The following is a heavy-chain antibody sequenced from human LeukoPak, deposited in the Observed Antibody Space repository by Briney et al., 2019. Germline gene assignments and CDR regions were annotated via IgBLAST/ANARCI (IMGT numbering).Heavy chain of an antibody. CDR1: GGSISSSSYY. J-gene: IGHJ4*02. CDR3: ARGATGGPITIDY. D-gene: IGHD1-26*01. Sequence: SETLSLTCTVSGGSISSSSYYWGWIRPPPGKGLEGIGCIYYSGSTYYNPSLKCRVTISVDTSKNQFSLKLSSVTAADTAVYYCARGATGGPITIDYWGQGTLVTVSS. V-gene: IGHV4-39*01. CDR2: IYYSGST.